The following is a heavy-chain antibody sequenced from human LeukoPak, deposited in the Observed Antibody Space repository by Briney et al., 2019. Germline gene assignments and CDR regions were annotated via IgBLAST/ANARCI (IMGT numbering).Heavy chain of an antibody. J-gene: IGHJ4*02. Sequence: GGSLRLSCAASGFTFSSYGMHWVRQAPGKGLEWVAFIRYDGSNKYYADSVKSRFTISRDNSKNTLYLQMNSLRAEDTAVYYCAKVGVEIATIKGYDYWGQGTLVTVSS. V-gene: IGHV3-30*02. CDR2: IRYDGSNK. D-gene: IGHD5-24*01. CDR1: GFTFSSYG. CDR3: AKVGVEIATIKGYDY.